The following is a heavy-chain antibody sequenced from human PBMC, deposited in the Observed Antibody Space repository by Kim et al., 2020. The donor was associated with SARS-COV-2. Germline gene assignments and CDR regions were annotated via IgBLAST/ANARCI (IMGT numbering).Heavy chain of an antibody. CDR3: ARGGGHSYGYDY. Sequence: ASVKVSCKASGYTFTSYAIHWLRQAPGQRPEWVGWMNTGTGNTKYSQRFQARVTISRDTSANIAFMELRSLRPEDTATYYCARGGGHSYGYDYWGQVTLVTVSS. D-gene: IGHD5-18*01. CDR1: GYTFTSYA. CDR2: MNTGTGNT. J-gene: IGHJ4*02. V-gene: IGHV1-3*04.